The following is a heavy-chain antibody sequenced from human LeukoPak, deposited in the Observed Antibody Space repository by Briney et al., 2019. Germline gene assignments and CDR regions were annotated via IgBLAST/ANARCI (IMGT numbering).Heavy chain of an antibody. Sequence: SETLSLTCAVYGGSFSGYYWSWIRQPPGKGLEWIGEINHSGSTNYNPSPKSRVTISVDTSKNQFSLKLSSVTAADTAVYYCARGLEYFHYYTDVWGKGTTVTVSS. CDR3: ARGLEYFHYYTDV. CDR1: GGSFSGYY. V-gene: IGHV4-34*01. D-gene: IGHD3-3*01. CDR2: INHSGST. J-gene: IGHJ6*03.